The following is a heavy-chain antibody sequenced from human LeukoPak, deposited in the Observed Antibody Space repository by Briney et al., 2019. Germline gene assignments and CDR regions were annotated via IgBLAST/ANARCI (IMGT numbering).Heavy chain of an antibody. CDR1: RFTLDDSA. D-gene: IGHD2-2*01. V-gene: IGHV3-9*01. Sequence: GGSLRLSCAASRFTLDDSAMHWVRQAPGKGLEWVSGINWNSGSIAYVDSVKGRFTISRDNARNSLYLQMDSLRPEDTALYYCVKDVSSTVYYWYGMDVWGQGTTVTVSS. J-gene: IGHJ6*02. CDR2: INWNSGSI. CDR3: VKDVSSTVYYWYGMDV.